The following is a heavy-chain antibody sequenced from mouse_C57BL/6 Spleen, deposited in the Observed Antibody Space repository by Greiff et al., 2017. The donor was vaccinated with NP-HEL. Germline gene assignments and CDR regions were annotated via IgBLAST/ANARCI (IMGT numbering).Heavy chain of an antibody. CDR1: GYTFTSYW. J-gene: IGHJ1*03. Sequence: VQLQQSGAELVKPGASVKMSCKASGYTFTSYWITWVKQRPGQGLEWIGDIYPGSGGTNYNEKFKSKATLTVDTSSSTAYMQLSSLTSEDSAVYYCAFNYGKGWYFEVWGTGTTVTVSS. D-gene: IGHD2-1*01. CDR2: IYPGSGGT. CDR3: AFNYGKGWYFEV. V-gene: IGHV1-55*01.